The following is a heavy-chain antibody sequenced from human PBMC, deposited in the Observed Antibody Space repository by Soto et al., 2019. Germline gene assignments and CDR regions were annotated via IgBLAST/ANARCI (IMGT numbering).Heavy chain of an antibody. V-gene: IGHV4-59*01. J-gene: IGHJ4*02. CDR2: IYYSGST. CDR3: ARDRYDLRVFDY. D-gene: IGHD3-3*01. Sequence: PSETLSLTCTGSGGSISSYYWSWIRQPPGKGLERIGYIYYSGSTNYNPSLKSRVTISVDTSKNQFSLKLSSVTAADTVVYYCARDRYDLRVFDYWGQGTLVTVSS. CDR1: GGSISSYY.